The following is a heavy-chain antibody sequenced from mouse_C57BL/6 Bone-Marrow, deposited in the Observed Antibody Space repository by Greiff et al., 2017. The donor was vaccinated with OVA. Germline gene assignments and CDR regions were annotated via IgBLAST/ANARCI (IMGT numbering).Heavy chain of an antibody. Sequence: EVKLVESGGGLVQPGGSLKLSCAASGFTFSDYYMYWVRQTPEKRLEWVAYISNGGGSTYYPDTVKGRFTISRDNAKNTLYLQMSRLKSEDTAMYYCARQRANWDLGYFDVWGTGTTVTVSS. CDR2: ISNGGGST. V-gene: IGHV5-12*01. CDR1: GFTFSDYY. CDR3: ARQRANWDLGYFDV. D-gene: IGHD4-1*01. J-gene: IGHJ1*03.